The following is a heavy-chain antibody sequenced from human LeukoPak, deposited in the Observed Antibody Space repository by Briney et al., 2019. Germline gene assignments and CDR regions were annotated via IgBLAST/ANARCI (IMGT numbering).Heavy chain of an antibody. D-gene: IGHD3-22*01. CDR2: INPNSGGT. CDR1: GYTFTGYY. V-gene: IGHV1-2*04. CDR3: ARETRGSYYYDSSGYSYYYYYGMDV. Sequence: GASVKVSCKDSGYTFTGYYMHWVRQAPGQGLEWMGWINPNSGGTNYAQKFQGWVTMTRDTSISTAYMELSRLRSDDTAVYYCARETRGSYYYDSSGYSYYYYYGMDVWGQGTTVTVSS. J-gene: IGHJ6*02.